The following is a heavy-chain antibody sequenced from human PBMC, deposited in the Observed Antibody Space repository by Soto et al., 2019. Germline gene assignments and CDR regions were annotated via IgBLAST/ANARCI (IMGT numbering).Heavy chain of an antibody. V-gene: IGHV1-69*01. Sequence: QVQLVQSGAEVKKPGSSVKVSCKASGGTFSSYAISWVRQAPGQGLEWMGGIIPISDTTNYAQKFQGRVTITADESTSTAYMELSSLRSEDTAVDYGARSQGSSTSLEIYYYYYYGMDVWGQGTTVTVSS. D-gene: IGHD2-2*01. CDR2: IIPISDTT. CDR3: ARSQGSSTSLEIYYYYYYGMDV. CDR1: GGTFSSYA. J-gene: IGHJ6*02.